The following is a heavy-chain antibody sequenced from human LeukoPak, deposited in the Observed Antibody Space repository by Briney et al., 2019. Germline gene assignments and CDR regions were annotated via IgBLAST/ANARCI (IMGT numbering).Heavy chain of an antibody. CDR3: ARVTTGGYYNC. CDR2: IYSTGST. V-gene: IGHV4-61*02. CDR1: GDSISSGNYY. J-gene: IGHJ4*02. Sequence: SETLSLTCSVSGDSISSGNYYWTWIRQPAGKGLEWIGRIYSTGSTNYNPSLKSRVTISVDTSKNQFSLRLSSVTAADTAVYYCARVTTGGYYNCWGQGTLVTGS. D-gene: IGHD3-22*01.